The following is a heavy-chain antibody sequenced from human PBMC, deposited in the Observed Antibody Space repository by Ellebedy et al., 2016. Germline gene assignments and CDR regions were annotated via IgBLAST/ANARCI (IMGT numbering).Heavy chain of an antibody. CDR1: GFTFSSYS. J-gene: IGHJ4*02. CDR3: ARDKFERYSGSYHGFDY. V-gene: IGHV3-21*01. D-gene: IGHD1-26*01. Sequence: GGSLRLSXAASGFTFSSYSMNWVRQAPGKGLEWVSSISSSSSYIYYADSVKGRFTISRDNAKNSLYLQMNSLRDEDTAVYYCARDKFERYSGSYHGFDYWGQGTLVTVSS. CDR2: ISSSSSYI.